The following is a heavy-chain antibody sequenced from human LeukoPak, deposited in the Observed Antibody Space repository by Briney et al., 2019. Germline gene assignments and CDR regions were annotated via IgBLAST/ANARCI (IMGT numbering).Heavy chain of an antibody. V-gene: IGHV4-34*01. CDR3: ARGPLTTVTSPFDY. Sequence: SETLSLTCAVYGGSFSGYYWSWIRQPPGKGLEWIGEINHSGSTNYNPSLKSRVTISVDTSKNQFSLKLSSVTAADTAVYYCARGPLTTVTSPFDYWGQGTLVTVSS. J-gene: IGHJ4*02. D-gene: IGHD4-17*01. CDR2: INHSGST. CDR1: GGSFSGYY.